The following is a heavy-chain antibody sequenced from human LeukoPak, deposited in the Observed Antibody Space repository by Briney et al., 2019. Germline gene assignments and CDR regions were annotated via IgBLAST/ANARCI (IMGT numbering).Heavy chain of an antibody. D-gene: IGHD6-19*01. CDR1: CYTFTSYG. CDR3: ARDRPFGAVAGLDY. CDR2: ISAYNGNT. J-gene: IGHJ4*02. V-gene: IGHV1-18*01. Sequence: GASVKVSCKASCYTFTSYGISWVRQAPGQRLEWMGWISAYNGNTNYAQKLQGRVTMTTDTATRTAYMELRSLRSDDTAVYYCARDRPFGAVAGLDYWGQGTLVTVSS.